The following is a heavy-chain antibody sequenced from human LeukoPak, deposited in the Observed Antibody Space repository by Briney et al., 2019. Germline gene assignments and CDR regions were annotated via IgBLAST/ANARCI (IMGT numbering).Heavy chain of an antibody. J-gene: IGHJ4*02. V-gene: IGHV1-2*02. CDR3: ARELPYGSGINNDGTFDY. CDR1: GYTFTGYY. D-gene: IGHD3-10*01. CDR2: INPNSGGT. Sequence: ASVKVSCKASGYTFTGYYMHWVRQAPGQGLEWMGWINPNSGGTNYAQKFQGRVTMTRDTSISTAYMELSRLRSEDTAVYYCARELPYGSGINNDGTFDYWGQGTLVTVSS.